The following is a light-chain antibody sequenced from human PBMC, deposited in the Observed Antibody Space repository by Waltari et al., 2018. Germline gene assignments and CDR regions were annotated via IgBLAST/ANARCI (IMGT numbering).Light chain of an antibody. J-gene: IGKJ4*01. V-gene: IGKV3-11*01. CDR2: DAS. Sequence: EIVLTQSPATLSLSPGERATLSCRASQSINNYLAWYQHKPGQPPRLLIYDASNRATVVPARFSGGGSGTDFTLTISSLDPEDFAVYYCHHRSTWSLTFGGGTEVEI. CDR3: HHRSTWSLT. CDR1: QSINNY.